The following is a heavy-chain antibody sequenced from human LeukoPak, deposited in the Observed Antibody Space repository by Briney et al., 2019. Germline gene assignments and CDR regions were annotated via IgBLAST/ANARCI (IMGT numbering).Heavy chain of an antibody. CDR1: GGSISSGGYS. V-gene: IGHV4-30-2*01. CDR3: ARVILWFGELLGGWFDP. J-gene: IGHJ5*02. D-gene: IGHD3-10*01. Sequence: NPPQTLSLTCAVSGGSISSGGYSWSWLRQPPGKGLEWIGYIYHSGSTYYNPSLKSRVTISVDRSKNQFSLKLSSVTAADTAVYYCARVILWFGELLGGWFDPWGQGTLVTVSS. CDR2: IYHSGST.